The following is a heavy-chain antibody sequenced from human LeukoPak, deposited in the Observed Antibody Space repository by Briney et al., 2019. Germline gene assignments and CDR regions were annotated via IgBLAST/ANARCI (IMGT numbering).Heavy chain of an antibody. J-gene: IGHJ3*02. CDR3: ARERQDTIVHSGAFDI. Sequence: GGSLRLSCAASGFTFSTYFMHWVRQAPGKGLEWVAVIASDGSHTFYGESVKGRFTISRDNSKNTLYLQMNSLRAEDTAVYFCARERQDTIVHSGAFDIWGQGTMVTVSS. D-gene: IGHD3-10*01. CDR1: GFTFSTYF. CDR2: IASDGSHT. V-gene: IGHV3-30-3*01.